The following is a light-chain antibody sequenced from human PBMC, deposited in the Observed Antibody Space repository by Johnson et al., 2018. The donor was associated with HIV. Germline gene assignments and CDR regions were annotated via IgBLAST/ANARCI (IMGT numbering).Light chain of an antibody. CDR2: EKN. CDR3: GTWDTSLSAGGV. V-gene: IGLV1-51*02. J-gene: IGLJ1*01. CDR1: SSNIGNNY. Sequence: QSVLTQPPSVSAAPGQKVTISCSGSSSNIGNNYVSWYQQLPGTSPKLLIYEKNKRPSGIPDRFSASKSGTSAILDITGLQTGDEADYYCGTWDTSLSAGGVFGSGTKVTVL.